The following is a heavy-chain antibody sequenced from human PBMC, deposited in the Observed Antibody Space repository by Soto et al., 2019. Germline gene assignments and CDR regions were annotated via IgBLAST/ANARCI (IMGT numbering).Heavy chain of an antibody. J-gene: IGHJ4*02. CDR2: IGPESGAT. CDR3: GRGRSGQIVVFY. Sequence: ASVKVSCKASGYSFTGHYIHWVRQAPEQGPEWMGEIGPESGATRYAQKFQGRVTMTMDTSITTVYMELNNLRPDDTAIYYCGRGRSGQIVVFYWGQGTPVTVSS. CDR1: GYSFTGHY. V-gene: IGHV1-2*02. D-gene: IGHD1-26*01.